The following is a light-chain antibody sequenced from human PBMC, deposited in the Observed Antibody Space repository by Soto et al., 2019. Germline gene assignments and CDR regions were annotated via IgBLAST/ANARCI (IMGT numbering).Light chain of an antibody. CDR1: QSVSSN. CDR3: QHYNYWPPWT. V-gene: IGKV3-15*01. CDR2: GGS. Sequence: EIVMTQSPATLSVSPGERATLSCRASQSVSSNLAWYQQKPGQAPRLLIYGGSIRATGIPARISGSGSGTNLTLTISSLQSEDFAVYYCQHYNYWPPWTFGQGTKVEVK. J-gene: IGKJ1*01.